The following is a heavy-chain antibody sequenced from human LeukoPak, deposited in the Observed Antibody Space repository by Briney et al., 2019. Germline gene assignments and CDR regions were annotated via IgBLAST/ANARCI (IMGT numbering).Heavy chain of an antibody. D-gene: IGHD6-6*01. J-gene: IGHJ4*02. V-gene: IGHV3-23*01. CDR3: EVSSSSSEDDY. CDR1: GFTFSSYA. Sequence: PGGSLRLSCAASGFTFSSYAMSWVRPAPGKGLEWVSAISGSGGSTYYADSVKSRFTISRDNSKNTLYLQMNSLRAEDTAVYYCEVSSSSSEDDYWGQGTLVTVSS. CDR2: ISGSGGST.